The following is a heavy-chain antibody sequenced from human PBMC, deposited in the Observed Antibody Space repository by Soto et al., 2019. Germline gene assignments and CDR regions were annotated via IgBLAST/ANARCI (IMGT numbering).Heavy chain of an antibody. CDR3: ARDLTITLGGVIFDY. V-gene: IGHV3-21*01. D-gene: IGHD3-16*01. CDR1: GFTFTTYS. J-gene: IGHJ4*02. CDR2: ISSSSSYI. Sequence: AGSLTLSCAASGFTFTTYSMNWVRQAPRKGREWVSSISSSSSYIYYADSVKGRFTISRANAKNSLYLQMNSLRAEDTAVYYCARDLTITLGGVIFDYWGQGTLVTVSS.